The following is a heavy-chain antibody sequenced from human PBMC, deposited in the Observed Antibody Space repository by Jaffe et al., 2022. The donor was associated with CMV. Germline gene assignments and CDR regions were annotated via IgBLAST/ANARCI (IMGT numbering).Heavy chain of an antibody. CDR3: ARDQTGERAGYMDV. V-gene: IGHV3-33*08. Sequence: QVQLVESGGGVVQPGRSLRLSCAASGFTFSSYGMHWVRQAPGKGLEWVAVIWYDGSNKYYADSVKGRFTISRDNSKNTLYLQMNSLRAEDTAVYYCARDQTGERAGYMDVWGKGTTVTVSS. D-gene: IGHD1-1*01. CDR2: IWYDGSNK. J-gene: IGHJ6*03. CDR1: GFTFSSYG.